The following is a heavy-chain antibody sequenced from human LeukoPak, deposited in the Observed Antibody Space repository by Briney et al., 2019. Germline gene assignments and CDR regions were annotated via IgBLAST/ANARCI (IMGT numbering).Heavy chain of an antibody. Sequence: GGSLRLSCAASGFXFRSDWISWVRQAPGKGLEWVADINQDGSKKYYVDSVKGRFTISRDNAKNSLYLQMNSLRAEDTAVYYCARDPDILTGIAFDIWGQGTMVTVSS. CDR1: GFXFRSDW. J-gene: IGHJ3*02. V-gene: IGHV3-7*05. CDR2: INQDGSKK. CDR3: ARDPDILTGIAFDI. D-gene: IGHD3-9*01.